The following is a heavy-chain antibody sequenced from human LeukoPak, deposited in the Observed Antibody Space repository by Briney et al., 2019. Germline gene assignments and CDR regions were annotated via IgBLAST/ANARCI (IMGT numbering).Heavy chain of an antibody. D-gene: IGHD6-13*01. J-gene: IGHJ4*02. CDR1: GFTFSSYA. CDR2: ISGSGGST. V-gene: IGHV3-23*01. CDR3: AKDHDIAAAGTIDYFDY. Sequence: GGSLRLSCAASGFTFSSYAMSWVRQAPGKGLEWVSAISGSGGSTYYADSVKGRFTISRDNSKNTPYLQMNSLRAEDTAVYYCAKDHDIAAAGTIDYFDYWGQGTLVTVSS.